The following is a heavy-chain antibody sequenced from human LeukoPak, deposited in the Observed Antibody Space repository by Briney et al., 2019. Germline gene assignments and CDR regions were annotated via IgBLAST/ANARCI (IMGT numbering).Heavy chain of an antibody. CDR3: ARSRIPLYYYYGMDV. CDR1: GYSFTSYW. D-gene: IGHD2-2*02. Sequence: GESLKISCKGSGYSFTSYWIGWVRQMPGKGLEWMGIIYPGDSDTRYSPSLQGQVTISADKSISTAYLQWSSLKASDTAMYYCARSRIPLYYYYGMDVWGQGTTVTVSS. J-gene: IGHJ6*02. V-gene: IGHV5-51*01. CDR2: IYPGDSDT.